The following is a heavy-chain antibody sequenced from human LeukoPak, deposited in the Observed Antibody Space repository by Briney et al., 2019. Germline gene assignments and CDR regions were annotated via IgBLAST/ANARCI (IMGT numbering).Heavy chain of an antibody. Sequence: SETLSLTCAVSGYSISSGYYWGWIRQPPGKGLEWIGSIYHSGSTYYNPSLKSRVTISVDTSKNQFSLKLSSVTAADTAVYYCARQVVVPVAIPYYFDYWGQGTLVTVSS. J-gene: IGHJ4*02. V-gene: IGHV4-38-2*01. D-gene: IGHD2-2*02. CDR2: IYHSGST. CDR1: GYSISSGYY. CDR3: ARQVVVPVAIPYYFDY.